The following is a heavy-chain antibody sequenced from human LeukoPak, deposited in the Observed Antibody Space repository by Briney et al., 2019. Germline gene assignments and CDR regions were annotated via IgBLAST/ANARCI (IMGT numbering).Heavy chain of an antibody. V-gene: IGHV3-53*01. J-gene: IGHJ4*02. CDR1: GFTVSSNI. CDR2: IYIGGDT. D-gene: IGHD2-15*01. Sequence: TGGSLRLSCAASGFTVSSNIMSWVRQAPGKGLEWVSLIYIGGDTYYADSVKGRFTISRDDSKNTLYLQMNSLRAEDTAVYYCARDWCSGNICLYFDFWGQGTLVTVSS. CDR3: ARDWCSGNICLYFDF.